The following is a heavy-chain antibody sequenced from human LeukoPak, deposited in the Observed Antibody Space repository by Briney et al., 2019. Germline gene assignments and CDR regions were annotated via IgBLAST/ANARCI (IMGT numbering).Heavy chain of an antibody. CDR2: ISSSSNTV. D-gene: IGHD1-26*01. CDR3: ARRAMGATSFDY. V-gene: IGHV3-11*04. J-gene: IGHJ4*02. CDR1: GSTFSDYY. Sequence: PGGSLRLSCAGSGSTFSDYYMTWVRQAPGKGLEWVSYISSSSNTVYYADSVKGRLTVSRDNGNNSLYLQMTNLRAEDTAVYYCARRAMGATSFDYWGQGTLVTVSS.